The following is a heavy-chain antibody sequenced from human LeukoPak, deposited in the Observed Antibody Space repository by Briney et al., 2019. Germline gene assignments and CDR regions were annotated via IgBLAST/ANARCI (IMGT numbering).Heavy chain of an antibody. Sequence: SETLSLTCAVYGGSFSGYYWSWIRQPPGKGLEWIGEINHSGSTNYNPSLKSRVTISVDTSKNRFSLKLSSVTAADTAVYYCAREYCSSTSCYTAFDYWGQGTLVTVSS. D-gene: IGHD2-2*02. J-gene: IGHJ4*02. V-gene: IGHV4-34*01. CDR3: AREYCSSTSCYTAFDY. CDR2: INHSGST. CDR1: GGSFSGYY.